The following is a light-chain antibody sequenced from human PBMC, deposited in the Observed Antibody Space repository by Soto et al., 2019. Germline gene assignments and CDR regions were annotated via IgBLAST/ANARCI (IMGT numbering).Light chain of an antibody. Sequence: EIVLTQSPATLSLSPGERATLSCRASQSVSSYLAWYQQKPSQAPRLLIYDASNRATGIPARFSGSGSGTDFTLTISSLEPEDFAVYYCQQRSNWHTFGQGTKLEIK. V-gene: IGKV3-11*01. CDR1: QSVSSY. CDR3: QQRSNWHT. CDR2: DAS. J-gene: IGKJ2*01.